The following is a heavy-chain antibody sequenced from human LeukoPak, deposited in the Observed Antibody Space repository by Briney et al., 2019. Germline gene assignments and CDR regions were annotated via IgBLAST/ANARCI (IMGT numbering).Heavy chain of an antibody. D-gene: IGHD3-10*01. Sequence: ASVKVSCKASGYTFTSYDINWVRQATGQGLEWVGWMNPNSGNTGYAQKFQGRVTMTRNTSISTAYMELSSLRSEDTAVYYCARGPPTYYYGSGSYAWGQGTLVTVSS. CDR1: GYTFTSYD. V-gene: IGHV1-8*01. CDR2: MNPNSGNT. CDR3: ARGPPTYYYGSGSYA. J-gene: IGHJ5*02.